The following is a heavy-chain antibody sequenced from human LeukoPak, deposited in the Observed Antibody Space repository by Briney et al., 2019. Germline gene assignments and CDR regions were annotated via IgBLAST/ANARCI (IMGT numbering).Heavy chain of an antibody. CDR3: ARGIAVAGYYYYMDV. D-gene: IGHD6-19*01. J-gene: IGHJ6*03. V-gene: IGHV3-21*01. CDR1: GFTFSSYS. Sequence: GGSLRLSCAASGFTFSSYSMNWVRQAPGKGLEWVSSISGSSSYIYYADSVKGRFTISRDNAKNSLYLQMNSLRAEDTAVYYCARGIAVAGYYYYMDVWGKGTTVTVSS. CDR2: ISGSSSYI.